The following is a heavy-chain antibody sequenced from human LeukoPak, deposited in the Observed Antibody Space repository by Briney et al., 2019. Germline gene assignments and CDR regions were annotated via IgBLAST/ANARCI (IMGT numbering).Heavy chain of an antibody. V-gene: IGHV3-33*01. CDR1: GFTFSRHG. Sequence: PGRSLRLSCAASGFTFSRHGMHWVRQAPGKGLEWVAVIWYDGSNKYYADSVKGRFTISRDSSKNTLYPQMNSLRAEDTAVYYCARDAYGDYYFDYWGQGTLVTVSS. D-gene: IGHD4-17*01. J-gene: IGHJ4*02. CDR2: IWYDGSNK. CDR3: ARDAYGDYYFDY.